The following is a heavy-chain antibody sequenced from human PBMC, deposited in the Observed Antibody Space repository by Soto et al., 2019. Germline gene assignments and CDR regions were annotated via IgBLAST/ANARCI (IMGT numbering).Heavy chain of an antibody. V-gene: IGHV4-39*01. D-gene: IGHD3-16*01. Sequence: SGALSLTCTGSGGSISSSRYHCGCSRQPPGKGLEWIGSIYYSGSTYYNPSLKSRVTISVDTSKNQFSLKLSSVTAADTAVYYCARSPILGVLQFWYFDLWRRGTLVT. CDR1: GGSISSSRYH. J-gene: IGHJ2*01. CDR2: IYYSGST. CDR3: ARSPILGVLQFWYFDL.